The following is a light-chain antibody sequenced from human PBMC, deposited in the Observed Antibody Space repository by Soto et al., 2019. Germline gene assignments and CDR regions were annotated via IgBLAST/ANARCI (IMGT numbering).Light chain of an antibody. CDR2: DAS. V-gene: IGKV1D-13*01. CDR3: QQFNDYSIT. CDR1: QGISSS. Sequence: AIQLTQSPSSLSASVGGRVTITCRASQGISSSLAWYQQKPGKAPKLLIYDASSLESVVPSRFSGSGSGTDFTLTISSLQPEDFATYYCQQFNDYSITFGQGTRLEIK. J-gene: IGKJ5*01.